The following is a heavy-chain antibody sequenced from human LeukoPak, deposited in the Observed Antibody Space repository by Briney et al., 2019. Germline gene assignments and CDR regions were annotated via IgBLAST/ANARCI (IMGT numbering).Heavy chain of an antibody. V-gene: IGHV3-33*01. CDR2: IWYDGTNK. CDR3: VRDLVYCSSTSRYSFDY. J-gene: IGHJ4*02. Sequence: PGGSLRLSCAASGFTFSSYGMHWVRQAPGKGLEWVATIWYDGTNKYYGDSVKGRFTISRDNSKNTLYLQMNSLRAEDTAVYYCVRDLVYCSSTSRYSFDYWGQGTLVTVSS. CDR1: GFTFSSYG. D-gene: IGHD2-2*01.